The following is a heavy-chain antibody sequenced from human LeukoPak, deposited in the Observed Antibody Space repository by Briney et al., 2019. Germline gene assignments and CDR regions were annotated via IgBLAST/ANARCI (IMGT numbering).Heavy chain of an antibody. CDR3: AKDQEGYHRPIDY. Sequence: QAGGSLRLSCAASGFTFDDYDMTWVRQAPGKGLEWVSVISAGGGTKDYADSVKGRFSISRDNSKNTLFLQMNSLRAEDSAIYYCAKDQEGYHRPIDYWGQGTLVTVSS. D-gene: IGHD5-24*01. CDR1: GFTFDDYD. J-gene: IGHJ4*02. V-gene: IGHV3-23*01. CDR2: ISAGGGTK.